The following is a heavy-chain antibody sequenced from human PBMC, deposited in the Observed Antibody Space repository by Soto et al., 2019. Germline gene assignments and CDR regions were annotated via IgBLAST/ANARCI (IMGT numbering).Heavy chain of an antibody. J-gene: IGHJ4*02. V-gene: IGHV1-69*10. CDR3: AREGRGKKAGYNGLVSLGY. D-gene: IGHD2-2*02. Sequence: RASVKVSCKVSGSRFSNYVISWVRQAPGHGLEWLGRIIPILNSTKYAQSFQGRVTITADKSTSTASLELSSLRSDDTAVYYCAREGRGKKAGYNGLVSLGYWGQGTLVTVSS. CDR2: IIPILNST. CDR1: GSRFSNYV.